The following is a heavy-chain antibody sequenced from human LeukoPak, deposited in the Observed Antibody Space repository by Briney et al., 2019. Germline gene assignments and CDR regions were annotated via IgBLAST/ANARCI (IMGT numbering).Heavy chain of an antibody. CDR3: AKGLRTGVGPYMGYHYYMDV. D-gene: IGHD3-16*01. J-gene: IGHJ6*03. Sequence: GGSLRLSCAASGFTFSSYAMHWVRQAPGKGLEWVAVISYDGSNKYYADSVKGRFTISRDNSKNTLYLQMNSLRDEDTGVYYCAKGLRTGVGPYMGYHYYMDVWGKGATVTVSS. V-gene: IGHV3-30-3*01. CDR1: GFTFSSYA. CDR2: ISYDGSNK.